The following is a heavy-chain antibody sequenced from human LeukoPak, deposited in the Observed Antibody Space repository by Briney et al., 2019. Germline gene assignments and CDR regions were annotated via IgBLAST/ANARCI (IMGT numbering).Heavy chain of an antibody. D-gene: IGHD6-6*01. V-gene: IGHV7-4-1*02. CDR3: ARTARGGYYYYMDV. J-gene: IGHJ6*03. Sequence: ASVKVSCGASGYTFTSYAMNWVRQAPGQGLEWMGWINTNTGNPTYAQGFTGRFVFSLDTSVSTAYLQISSLKAEDTAVYYCARTARGGYYYYMDVWGKGTTVTVSS. CDR1: GYTFTSYA. CDR2: INTNTGNP.